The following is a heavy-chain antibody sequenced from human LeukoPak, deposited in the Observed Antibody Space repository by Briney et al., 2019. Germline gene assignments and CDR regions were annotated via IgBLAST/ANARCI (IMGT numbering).Heavy chain of an antibody. Sequence: SDTLSLTCAVYGESFSGYYWRWIRQPPGKGLEWIGEINDSGSTNYKPSLKSRVTVSVDTSKNQFSLKLSSVTAADTAVYYCARGKDYDYVGGSYRSFDYGGQGTLVTVSA. V-gene: IGHV4-34*01. CDR1: GESFSGYY. D-gene: IGHD3-16*02. CDR2: INDSGST. J-gene: IGHJ4*02. CDR3: ARGKDYDYVGGSYRSFDY.